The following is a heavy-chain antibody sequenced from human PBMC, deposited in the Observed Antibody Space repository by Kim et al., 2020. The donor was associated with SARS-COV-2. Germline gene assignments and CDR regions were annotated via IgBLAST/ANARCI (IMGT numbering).Heavy chain of an antibody. D-gene: IGHD6-13*01. CDR1: GGSFSGYY. CDR2: INHSGST. Sequence: SETLSLTCAVYGGSFSGYYWSWIRQPPGKGLEWIGEINHSGSTNYNPSLKSRVTISVDTSKNQFSLKLSSVTAADTAVYYCARAGRSSWYYFDYWGQGTLVTVSS. V-gene: IGHV4-34*01. J-gene: IGHJ4*02. CDR3: ARAGRSSWYYFDY.